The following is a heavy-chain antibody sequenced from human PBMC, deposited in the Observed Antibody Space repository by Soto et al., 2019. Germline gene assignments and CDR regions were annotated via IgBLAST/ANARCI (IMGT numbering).Heavy chain of an antibody. CDR3: AKDSGCVNNACAYYP. CDR1: GFSFSDYT. CDR2: ISRGSDYI. V-gene: IGHV3-21*01. J-gene: IGHJ5*02. Sequence: EVHLVESGGGLVKPGGSLRLTCAGSGFSFSDYTMNWVRQAPGKGLEWVSSISRGSDYIFYAATVKGRFTISRDNARKSLYLQRRSLRAEDTAVYYCAKDSGCVNNACAYYPWGQGTLVSVSS. D-gene: IGHD2-8*01.